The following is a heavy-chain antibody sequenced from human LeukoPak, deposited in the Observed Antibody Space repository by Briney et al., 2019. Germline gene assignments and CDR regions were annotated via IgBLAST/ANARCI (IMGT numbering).Heavy chain of an antibody. J-gene: IGHJ4*02. V-gene: IGHV4-4*07. D-gene: IGHD2-15*01. CDR2: IYDSGST. CDR3: AKISGYCSGGSCYPDFDY. Sequence: PSETLSLTCTVSGGSISSYYWSWIRQPAGKGLEWIGRIYDSGSTNYNPSLKSRITLSVDTSKNQFSLKLTSVTAADTAVYYCAKISGYCSGGSCYPDFDYWGQGTLVTVSS. CDR1: GGSISSYY.